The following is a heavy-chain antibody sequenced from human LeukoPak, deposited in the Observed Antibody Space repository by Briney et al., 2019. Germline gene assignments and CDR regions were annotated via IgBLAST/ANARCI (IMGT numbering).Heavy chain of an antibody. Sequence: PSETLSLTCTVSGYSISSGYYWGWIRQPPGKGLEWIGTIRHSGTTYYNPSLKSRVTISIDSSKNQFSLKLTSVTAADTAVYYCARGEVGATTDFDYWGQGTLVTVSS. CDR3: ARGEVGATTDFDY. V-gene: IGHV4-38-2*02. CDR1: GYSISSGYY. CDR2: IRHSGTT. D-gene: IGHD1-26*01. J-gene: IGHJ4*02.